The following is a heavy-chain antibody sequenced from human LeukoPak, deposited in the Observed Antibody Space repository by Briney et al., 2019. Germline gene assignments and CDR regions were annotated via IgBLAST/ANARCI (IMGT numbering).Heavy chain of an antibody. CDR2: ISGSGSDT. CDR1: GFTFSRFA. Sequence: GGSLRLSCAASGFTFSRFAMSWVRQAPGKGLEWVSAISGSGSDTYYADSVEGRFTVSRDNSKNTLYLQMNSLRAEDTALCYCAKDRYGDYSFESWGQGTLVTVSS. J-gene: IGHJ4*02. V-gene: IGHV3-23*01. D-gene: IGHD4-17*01. CDR3: AKDRYGDYSFES.